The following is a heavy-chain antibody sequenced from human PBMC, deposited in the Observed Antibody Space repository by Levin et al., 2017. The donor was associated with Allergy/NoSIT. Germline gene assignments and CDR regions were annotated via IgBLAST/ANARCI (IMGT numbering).Heavy chain of an antibody. CDR2: INHSGST. V-gene: IGHV4-34*01. CDR1: GGSFSGYY. J-gene: IGHJ4*02. CDR3: ASLLTLMVLLWFGELLSHFDY. Sequence: TSQTLSLTCAVYGGSFSGYYWSWIRQPPGKGLEWIGEINHSGSTNYNPSLKSRVTISVDTSKNQFSLKLSSVTAADTAVYYCASLLTLMVLLWFGELLSHFDYWGQGTLVTVSS. D-gene: IGHD3-10*01.